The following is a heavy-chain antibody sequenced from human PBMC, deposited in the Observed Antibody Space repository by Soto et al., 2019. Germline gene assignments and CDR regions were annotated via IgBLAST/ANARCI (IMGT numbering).Heavy chain of an antibody. V-gene: IGHV4-34*01. J-gene: IGHJ4*02. CDR1: GGSFSGNY. Sequence: LSLTCAVYGGSFSGNYWSWIRQSPGKGLEWIGEISHSGSINYNPSLKSRVTISVDTSKNQFSLNLSSVTAADTAVYYCARDSPISQTFDYWGQGTLVTVSS. CDR2: ISHSGSI. CDR3: ARDSPISQTFDY. D-gene: IGHD3-3*02.